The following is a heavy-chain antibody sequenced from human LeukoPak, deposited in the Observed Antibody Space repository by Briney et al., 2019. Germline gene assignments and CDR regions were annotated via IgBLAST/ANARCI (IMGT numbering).Heavy chain of an antibody. CDR3: AGNIAARPTDDAFDI. D-gene: IGHD6-6*01. J-gene: IGHJ3*02. CDR2: IYYSGST. Sequence: SETLSLTCTVSGGSISSSSYHWGWIRQPPGKGLEWIGSIYYSGSTYYNPSLKSRVTISVDTPKNQFSLKLSSVTAADTAVYYCAGNIAARPTDDAFDIWGQGTMVTVSS. V-gene: IGHV4-39*01. CDR1: GGSISSSSYH.